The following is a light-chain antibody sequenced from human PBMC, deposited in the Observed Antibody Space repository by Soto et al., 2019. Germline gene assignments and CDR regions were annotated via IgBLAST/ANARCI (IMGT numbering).Light chain of an antibody. CDR3: QQYDSSPRT. CDR2: ATS. Sequence: EIVLTQSPGTLSLSPGERATLSCRASQSVGTNYLAWFQQKPGQAPRLLIYATSTRATGIPDRFSDSGSGTDFTLTITRLEPEDFAVYYCQQYDSSPRTFGQGTRVEIK. V-gene: IGKV3-20*01. J-gene: IGKJ1*01. CDR1: QSVGTNY.